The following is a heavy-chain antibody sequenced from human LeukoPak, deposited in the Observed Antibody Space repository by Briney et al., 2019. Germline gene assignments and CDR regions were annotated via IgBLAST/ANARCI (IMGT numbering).Heavy chain of an antibody. CDR1: GFTFSSYG. CDR3: ARGRRRTPSTYGSGSYSLPY. D-gene: IGHD3-10*01. V-gene: IGHV3-30*03. J-gene: IGHJ4*02. CDR2: ISYDGSNK. Sequence: GGSLRLSCAASGFTFSSYGMHWVRQAPGKGLEWVAVISYDGSNKYYADSVKGRFTISRDNSKNTLYLQMNSLRAEDTAVYYCARGRRRTPSTYGSGSYSLPYWGQGTLVTVSS.